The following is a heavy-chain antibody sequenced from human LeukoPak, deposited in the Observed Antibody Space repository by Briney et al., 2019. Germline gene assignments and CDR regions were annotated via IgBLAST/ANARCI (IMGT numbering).Heavy chain of an antibody. Sequence: ASVKVSCKASGYTFTGSYMHWVRQAPGQGLEWMGWINPNSGGTNYAQKFQGRVTMTRDTSISTAYMELSRLRSDDTAVYYCARDPGSAVATFDGDYFDYWGQGTLVTVSS. CDR3: ARDPGSAVATFDGDYFDY. D-gene: IGHD6-19*01. V-gene: IGHV1-2*02. J-gene: IGHJ4*02. CDR2: INPNSGGT. CDR1: GYTFTGSY.